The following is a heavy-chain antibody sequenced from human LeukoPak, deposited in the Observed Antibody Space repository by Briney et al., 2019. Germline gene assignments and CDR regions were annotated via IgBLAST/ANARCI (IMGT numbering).Heavy chain of an antibody. J-gene: IGHJ4*02. CDR2: INPNSGGT. CDR3: ASARSYDILTGLSPLDY. CDR1: GYTFTGYC. V-gene: IGHV1-2*02. Sequence: ASVTVSFKASGYTFTGYCMHWVRQAPGQGLEWMGWINPNSGGTNYAQKFQGRVTMTRDTSISTAYMELSRLRSDDTAVYYCASARSYDILTGLSPLDYWGQGTLVTVSS. D-gene: IGHD3-9*01.